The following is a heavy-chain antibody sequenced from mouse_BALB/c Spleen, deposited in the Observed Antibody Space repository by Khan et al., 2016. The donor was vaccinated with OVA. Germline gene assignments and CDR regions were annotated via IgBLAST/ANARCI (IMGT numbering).Heavy chain of an antibody. D-gene: IGHD2-14*01. CDR1: GYSFTAYY. V-gene: IGHV1-18*01. Sequence: VQLQQSGPDLVKPGASVKISCTASGYSFTAYYMHWVKESHGKTLECIGRVNPSNGGTTYNQTFRGKAILTVDKSSSTAYMELRSLTSEDSAVYYCIRGYEIVPYWGQGTLVTCSA. CDR2: VNPSNGGT. CDR3: IRGYEIVPY. J-gene: IGHJ3*01.